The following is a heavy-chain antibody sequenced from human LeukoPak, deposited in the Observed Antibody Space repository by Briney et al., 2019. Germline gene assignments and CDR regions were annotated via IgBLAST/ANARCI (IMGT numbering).Heavy chain of an antibody. CDR1: GGSISSGDFY. CDR3: ARGSMVRGQYFDY. D-gene: IGHD3-10*01. Sequence: SETLSLTCTVSGGSISSGDFYWSWIRQHPGKGLEWIEYIYYSGTTYYSPSLKSRVTISVDTSKNQFSLKLSSVTAADTAVYYCARGSMVRGQYFDYWGQGTLVTVSS. J-gene: IGHJ4*02. V-gene: IGHV4-31*03. CDR2: IYYSGTT.